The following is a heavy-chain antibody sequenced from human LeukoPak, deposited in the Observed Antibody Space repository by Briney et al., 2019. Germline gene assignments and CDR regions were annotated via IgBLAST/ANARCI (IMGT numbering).Heavy chain of an antibody. D-gene: IGHD3-3*01. Sequence: SGGSLRLSCAASGFTFSSYAMSWVRQAPGKGLEWVSAISGSGGSTYYADSVKGRFTISRDNSKNTLYLQMNSLRAEDTAVYYCAKGEYVLRFSSMDVWGQGTTVTVSS. V-gene: IGHV3-23*01. CDR2: ISGSGGST. J-gene: IGHJ6*02. CDR1: GFTFSSYA. CDR3: AKGEYVLRFSSMDV.